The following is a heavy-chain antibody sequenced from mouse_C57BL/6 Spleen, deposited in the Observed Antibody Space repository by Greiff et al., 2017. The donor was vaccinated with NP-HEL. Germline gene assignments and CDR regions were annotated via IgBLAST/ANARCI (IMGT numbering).Heavy chain of an antibody. J-gene: IGHJ2*01. CDR2: IYPGSGST. CDR3: ARGGGGYFDY. Sequence: QVHVKQPGAELVKPGASVKMSCKASGYTFTSYWITWVKQRPGQGLEWIGDIYPGSGSTNYNEKFKSKATLTVDTSSSTAYMQLSSLTSEDSAVYYCARGGGGYFDYWGQGTTLTVSS. V-gene: IGHV1-55*01. CDR1: GYTFTSYW.